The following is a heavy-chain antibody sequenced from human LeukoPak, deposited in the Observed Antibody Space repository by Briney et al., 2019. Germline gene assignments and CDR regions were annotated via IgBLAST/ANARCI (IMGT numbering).Heavy chain of an antibody. D-gene: IGHD6-25*01. J-gene: IGHJ6*02. Sequence: GASVKVSCKASGYTFTSYDINWVRQATGQGLEWMGWMNPNSGNTGYAQKFQGRVTMTRNTSISTAYMELSSLRSEDTAVYYCARALLRLTDYYYYGMDVWGQGTTVTVSS. CDR2: MNPNSGNT. CDR1: GYTFTSYD. V-gene: IGHV1-8*01. CDR3: ARALLRLTDYYYYGMDV.